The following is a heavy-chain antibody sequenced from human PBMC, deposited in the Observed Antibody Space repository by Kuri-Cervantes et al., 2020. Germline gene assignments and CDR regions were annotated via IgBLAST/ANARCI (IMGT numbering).Heavy chain of an antibody. Sequence: SVTVSCQASGYTFTGHYMHWVRQAPGQGLGWMGWINPNSGGTNYAQKFQGRVTMTRDTSISTAYMELSRLRSDDTAVYYCARAEYQGYFDWLSGEGALTVFDYWGQGTLVTVSS. CDR2: INPNSGGT. D-gene: IGHD3-9*01. CDR3: ARAEYQGYFDWLSGEGALTVFDY. J-gene: IGHJ4*02. CDR1: GYTFTGHY. V-gene: IGHV1-2*02.